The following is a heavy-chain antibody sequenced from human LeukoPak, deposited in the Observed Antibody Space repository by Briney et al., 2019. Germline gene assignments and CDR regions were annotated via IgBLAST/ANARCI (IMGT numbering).Heavy chain of an antibody. Sequence: GRSLRLSCAASGFTFSSYAMSWVRQAPGKGLEWVSGISGNGASTYYADSVKGRFTISRDNSKNTLYLQVNSLGAEDTAVYFCANRVASGSTGGYFQHWGQGALVTVSS. CDR2: ISGNGAST. V-gene: IGHV3-23*01. J-gene: IGHJ1*01. CDR3: ANRVASGSTGGYFQH. CDR1: GFTFSSYA. D-gene: IGHD3-10*01.